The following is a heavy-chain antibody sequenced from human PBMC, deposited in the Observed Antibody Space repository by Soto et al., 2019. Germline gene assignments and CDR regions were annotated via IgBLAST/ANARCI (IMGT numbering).Heavy chain of an antibody. CDR1: GQSFTSYW. J-gene: IGHJ4*02. CDR3: ARQEYCSTTRCYTVDS. V-gene: IGHV5-51*01. CDR2: IYLGDSDT. Sequence: PXESVTMSCRGSGQSFTSYWIGWVRQMPGKGLEWMGIIYLGDSDTRYSPSFQGQVTISADRSISTAYLQWSSLKASDTAMSYCARQEYCSTTRCYTVDSWGQGTLVTVYS. D-gene: IGHD2-2*02.